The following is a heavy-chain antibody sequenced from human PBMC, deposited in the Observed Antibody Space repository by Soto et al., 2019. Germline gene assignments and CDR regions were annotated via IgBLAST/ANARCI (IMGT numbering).Heavy chain of an antibody. CDR3: ARQGGEYNTMSDY. CDR2: ISYDGSNK. J-gene: IGHJ4*02. V-gene: IGHV3-30*03. CDR1: GFTFSSYG. Sequence: PGESLKISCAASGFTFSSYGMHWVRQAPGKGLEWVAVISYDGSNKYYADSVKGRFTISRDNPKNTLYLQMNSLRAEDTAVYYCARQGGEYNTMSDYWGQGTLVTVSS. D-gene: IGHD3-10*01.